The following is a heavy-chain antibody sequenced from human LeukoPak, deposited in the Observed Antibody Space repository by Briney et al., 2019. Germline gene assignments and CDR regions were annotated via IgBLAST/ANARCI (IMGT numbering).Heavy chain of an antibody. V-gene: IGHV3-30*01. J-gene: IGHJ6*03. CDR1: GFTFSSYA. CDR2: ISYDGSNK. Sequence: GGSLRLSCAASGFTFSSYAMHWVRQAPGKGLEWVAVISYDGSNKYYADSVKGRFTISRDNSKNTLYLQMNSLRAEDTAVYYGSREAQRDERYTDVWGKGTTVTVSS. D-gene: IGHD6-25*01. CDR3: SREAQRDERYTDV.